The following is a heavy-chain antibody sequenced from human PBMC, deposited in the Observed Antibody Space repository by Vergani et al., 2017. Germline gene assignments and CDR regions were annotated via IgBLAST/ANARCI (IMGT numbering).Heavy chain of an antibody. D-gene: IGHD5-18*01. CDR1: GYSFTSYW. Sequence: EVQLVQSGAEVKKPGESLKISCKGSGYSFTSYWIGWVRQMPGKGLEWMGIIYPGDSDTRYSPSFQGQVTISADKSISTAYLQWSSLKASDTAVYYCASELYESTAMVQPDYWGQGTLVTVSS. V-gene: IGHV5-51*01. CDR2: IYPGDSDT. CDR3: ASELYESTAMVQPDY. J-gene: IGHJ4*02.